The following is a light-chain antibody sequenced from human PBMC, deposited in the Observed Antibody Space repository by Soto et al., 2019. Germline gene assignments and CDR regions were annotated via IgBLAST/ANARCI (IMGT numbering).Light chain of an antibody. J-gene: IGLJ1*01. CDR3: QSYDSSLSGV. Sequence: QPVLTQPPSGSGAPGQRVTISCTGSSSNIGAGYDVHWYQQLPGTAPKLLIYGNSNRPSGVPDRFSGSKSGTSASLAITGLQADDEADYYCQSYDSSLSGVFGTGTKLTVL. V-gene: IGLV1-40*01. CDR2: GNS. CDR1: SSNIGAGYD.